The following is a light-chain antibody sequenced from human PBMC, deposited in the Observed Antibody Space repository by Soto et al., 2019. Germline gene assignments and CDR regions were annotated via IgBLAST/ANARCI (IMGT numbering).Light chain of an antibody. CDR1: RGVGND. J-gene: IGKJ4*01. CDR3: QNYDNAPLT. V-gene: IGKV1-27*01. Sequence: DIQMTQSPSSLSASVGDRVTVTCRASRGVGNDLAWYQQKPGKVPKLLVYDASTLQSGVPSRFSASGSGTYFTLTISSLQPDDFATYYCQNYDNAPLTFGGGTKVDI. CDR2: DAS.